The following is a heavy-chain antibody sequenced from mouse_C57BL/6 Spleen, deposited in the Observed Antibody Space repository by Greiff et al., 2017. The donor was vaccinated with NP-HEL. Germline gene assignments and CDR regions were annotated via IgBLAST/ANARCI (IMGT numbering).Heavy chain of an antibody. Sequence: QVQLQQPGAELVKPGASVKLSCKASGYTFTSYWMQWVKQRPGQGLEWIGEIDPSDSYTNYNQKFKVKATLTVDTSSSTAYMQLSSLTSEDSAVYYCARGEYYSCQAWSAYWGQGALVTVSA. J-gene: IGHJ3*01. CDR1: GYTFTSYW. CDR3: ARGEYYSCQAWSAY. D-gene: IGHD2-12*01. CDR2: IDPSDSYT. V-gene: IGHV1-50*01.